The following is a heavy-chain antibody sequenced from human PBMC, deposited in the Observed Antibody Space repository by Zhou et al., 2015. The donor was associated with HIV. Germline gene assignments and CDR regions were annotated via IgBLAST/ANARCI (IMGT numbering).Heavy chain of an antibody. CDR2: TRGKRYGGTT. J-gene: IGHJ6*03. D-gene: IGHD1-1*01. V-gene: IGHV3-49*03. CDR1: GFSFGDNP. CDR3: SRVLSSTLALYYYYMDV. Sequence: EVQLVESGGGLAQPGQSLTLSCTASGFSFGDNPIIWFRQAPGKGLEWVSFTRGKRYGGTTEYAASVKGRFTMSRDDSISIAYLQMNSLRAEDTAVYFCSRVLSSTLALYYYYMDVWGEGTTVTVSS.